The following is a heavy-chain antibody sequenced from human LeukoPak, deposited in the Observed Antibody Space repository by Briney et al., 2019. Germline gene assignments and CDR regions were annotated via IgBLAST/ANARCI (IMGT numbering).Heavy chain of an antibody. V-gene: IGHV1-18*01. Sequence: ASVKVSCKASGYTFTSYGISWVRQAPGQGLEWMGWISAYNGNTNYAQKLQGRATMTTDTSTSTAYMELRSLRSDDTAVYYCARTYPYRNWFDPWGQGTLVTVSS. CDR1: GYTFTSYG. CDR2: ISAYNGNT. CDR3: ARTYPYRNWFDP. J-gene: IGHJ5*02. D-gene: IGHD3-16*02.